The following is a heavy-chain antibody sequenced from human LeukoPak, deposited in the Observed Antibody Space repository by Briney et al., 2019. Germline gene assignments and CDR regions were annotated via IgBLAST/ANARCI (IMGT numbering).Heavy chain of an antibody. D-gene: IGHD2-15*01. CDR2: IGVGGET. Sequence: GGSLRLSCAASGLTFRNFDMYWVRHCPGRGLEWVSTIGVGGETHYPDFVRGRFTISRENARNSLYVQMDSLRAGDTAVYYCAREHCDGGNCYGWRYLDVWGKGTTVTVSS. V-gene: IGHV3-13*01. CDR1: GLTFRNFD. CDR3: AREHCDGGNCYGWRYLDV. J-gene: IGHJ6*03.